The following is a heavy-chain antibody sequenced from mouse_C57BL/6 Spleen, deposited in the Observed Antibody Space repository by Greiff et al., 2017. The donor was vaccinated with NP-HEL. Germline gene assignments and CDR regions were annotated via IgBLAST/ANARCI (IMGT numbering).Heavy chain of an antibody. Sequence: VQLKQSGPELVKPGASVKISCKASGYTFTDYYMNWVKQSHGKSLEWIGDINPNNGGTSYNQKFKGKATLTVDKSSSTAYMELRSLTSEDSAVYYCARKGDSSGYPYYFDYWGQGTTLTVSS. CDR1: GYTFTDYY. J-gene: IGHJ2*01. CDR2: INPNNGGT. V-gene: IGHV1-26*01. D-gene: IGHD3-2*02. CDR3: ARKGDSSGYPYYFDY.